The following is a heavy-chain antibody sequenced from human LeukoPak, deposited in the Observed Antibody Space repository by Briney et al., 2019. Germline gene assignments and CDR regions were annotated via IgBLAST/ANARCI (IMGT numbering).Heavy chain of an antibody. Sequence: PGGSLRLSCAASGFTFSSYAMSWVRQAPGKGLEWVSAISGSGGSTHYAGSVKGRFTISRDNSKNTLYLQMNSLRAEDTAVYYCAKDAGYCSSTSCKHPTLLFDIWGQGTMVTVSS. CDR3: AKDAGYCSSTSCKHPTLLFDI. V-gene: IGHV3-23*01. J-gene: IGHJ3*02. D-gene: IGHD2-2*01. CDR2: ISGSGGST. CDR1: GFTFSSYA.